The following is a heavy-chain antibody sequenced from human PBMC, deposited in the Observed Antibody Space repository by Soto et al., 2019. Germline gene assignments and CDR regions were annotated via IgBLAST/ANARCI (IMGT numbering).Heavy chain of an antibody. Sequence: SETLSLTCTVSGGSISSGDYYWSWIRQPPGKGLEWIGYIYYSGSTYYNPSLKSRVTISVDTSKNQFSLKLSSVTAADTAVYYCARVRRSNYFGNWFDPWGQGTLVTVSS. CDR2: IYYSGST. V-gene: IGHV4-30-4*01. J-gene: IGHJ5*02. CDR1: GGSISSGDYY. CDR3: ARVRRSNYFGNWFDP. D-gene: IGHD4-4*01.